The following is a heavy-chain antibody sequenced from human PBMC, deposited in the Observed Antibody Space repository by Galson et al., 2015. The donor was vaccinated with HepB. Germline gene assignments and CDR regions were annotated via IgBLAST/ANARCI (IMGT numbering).Heavy chain of an antibody. D-gene: IGHD2-2*01. V-gene: IGHV1-2*02. J-gene: IGHJ2*01. Sequence: SVKVSCKASGYTFTGYYMHWVRQAPGQGLEWMGWINPNSGGTNYAQKFQGRVTMTRDTSISTAYMELSRLRSDDTAVYYCARDLGGYCSSTSCIYYWYFDLWGRGTLVTVSS. CDR1: GYTFTGYY. CDR3: ARDLGGYCSSTSCIYYWYFDL. CDR2: INPNSGGT.